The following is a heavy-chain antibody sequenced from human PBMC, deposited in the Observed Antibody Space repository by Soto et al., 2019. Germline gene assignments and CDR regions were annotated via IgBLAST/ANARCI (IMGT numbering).Heavy chain of an antibody. CDR2: IDPSDSQT. CDR3: ARQIYDSDTGPNFQYYFDS. D-gene: IGHD3-22*01. V-gene: IGHV5-10-1*01. CDR1: GYSFAGYW. Sequence: GESLKISCKGSGYSFAGYWITWVREKPGKGLEWMGRIDPSDSQTYYSPSFRGHVTISVTKSITTVFLQWSSLRASDTAMYYCARQIYDSDTGPNFQYYFDSWGQGTPVTVSS. J-gene: IGHJ4*02.